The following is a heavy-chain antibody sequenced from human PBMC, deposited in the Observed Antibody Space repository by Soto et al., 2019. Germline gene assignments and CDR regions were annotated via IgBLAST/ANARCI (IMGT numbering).Heavy chain of an antibody. V-gene: IGHV3-53*01. CDR2: IYSGGST. J-gene: IGHJ1*01. CDR1: GFTVSSNY. D-gene: IGHD3-22*01. CDR3: ARDRVVSGYPEYFLH. Sequence: EVQLVESGGGLIQPGGSLRLSCAASGFTVSSNYMSWVRQAPGKGLEWVSVIYSGGSTYYADSVKGRFTISRDNSKSTLDLQMNSLRAEDTAVYCCARDRVVSGYPEYFLHWGQGTLVSVSS.